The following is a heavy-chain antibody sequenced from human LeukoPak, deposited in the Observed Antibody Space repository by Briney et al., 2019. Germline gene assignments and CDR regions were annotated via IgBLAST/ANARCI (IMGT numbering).Heavy chain of an antibody. CDR2: INHSGST. CDR3: ARVIVPAVIYYYYYYMDV. J-gene: IGHJ6*03. CDR1: GGSFSGYY. D-gene: IGHD2-2*01. Sequence: PSETLSLXCAVYGGSFSGYYWSWIRQPPGKGLGWIGEINHSGSTNYNPSLKSRVTISVDTSKNQFSLKLSSVTAADTAVYYCARVIVPAVIYYYYYYMDVWGKGTTVTVSS. V-gene: IGHV4-34*01.